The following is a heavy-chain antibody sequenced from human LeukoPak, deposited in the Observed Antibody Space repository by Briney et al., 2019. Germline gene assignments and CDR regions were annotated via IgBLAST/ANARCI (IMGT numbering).Heavy chain of an antibody. CDR3: ARGAPYSSSSGLAFDI. CDR1: GYTFTSYG. D-gene: IGHD6-6*01. Sequence: ASVKVSCKASGYTFTSYGISWVRQAPGQGLEWMGWISAYNGNTNYAQKFQGRVTMTRNTSISTAYVELSSLRSEDTAVYYCARGAPYSSSSGLAFDIWGQGTMVTVSS. V-gene: IGHV1-18*01. J-gene: IGHJ3*02. CDR2: ISAYNGNT.